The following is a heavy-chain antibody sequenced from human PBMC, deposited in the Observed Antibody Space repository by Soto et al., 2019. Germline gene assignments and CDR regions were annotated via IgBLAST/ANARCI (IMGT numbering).Heavy chain of an antibody. Sequence: EVQLVESGGGLVQPGGSLRLSCEASAFTFGSYWMSWVRQAPGKGLEWVANIKPDGSEKYYVDSVKGRFTISRDNAKNSLYLQMSTLGPGDTAIYYCARDYEVSFDIWGQGTLVTVSS. CDR2: IKPDGSEK. D-gene: IGHD3-22*01. CDR3: ARDYEVSFDI. CDR1: AFTFGSYW. V-gene: IGHV3-7*01. J-gene: IGHJ3*02.